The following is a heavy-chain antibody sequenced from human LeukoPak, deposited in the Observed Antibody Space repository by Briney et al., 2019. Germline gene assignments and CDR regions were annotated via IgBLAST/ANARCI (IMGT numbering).Heavy chain of an antibody. CDR1: GYTFTGYY. CDR2: INPNSGGT. Sequence: ASVKVSCKASGYTFTGYYMHWVRQAPGQGLEWMGWINPNSGGTNYAQKFQGGVTMTRDTSISTAYMELSRLRSDNTAVYYCATINRDYDPFDYWGQGTLVTVSS. J-gene: IGHJ4*02. D-gene: IGHD3-16*01. V-gene: IGHV1-2*02. CDR3: ATINRDYDPFDY.